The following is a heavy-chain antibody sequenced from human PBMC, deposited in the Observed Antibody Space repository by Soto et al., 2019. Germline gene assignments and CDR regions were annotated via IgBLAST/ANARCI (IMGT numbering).Heavy chain of an antibody. V-gene: IGHV6-1*01. CDR2: TYYRSKWYT. CDR3: ARLAPGGSGGGGDY. D-gene: IGHD6-19*01. CDR1: GDSVSSNSAA. Sequence: PSQTLSLTCAISGDSVSSNSAAWNWIRQSPSRGLEWLGRTYYRSKWYTDYAVSVRSRITINPDTSKNHFSLQLNSVTPDDTAVYYCARLAPGGSGGGGDYWGRGTLVTVSS. J-gene: IGHJ4*02.